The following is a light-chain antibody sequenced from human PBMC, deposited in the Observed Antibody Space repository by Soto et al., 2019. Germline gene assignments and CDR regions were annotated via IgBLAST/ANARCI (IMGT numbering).Light chain of an antibody. Sequence: QYVLTQPPSASGTPGQRVTISCSGSSSNIGSNYVYWYQQLPGTAPKLLIYRNNQRPSGVPDRFSGSKSGTSASLAISGLRSEDEADYYCAAWDDSLSGHVVIGGGTKLTVL. CDR2: RNN. CDR1: SSNIGSNY. CDR3: AAWDDSLSGHVV. V-gene: IGLV1-47*01. J-gene: IGLJ2*01.